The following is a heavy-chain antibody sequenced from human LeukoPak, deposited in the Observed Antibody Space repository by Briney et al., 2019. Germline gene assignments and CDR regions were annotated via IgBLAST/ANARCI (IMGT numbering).Heavy chain of an antibody. V-gene: IGHV3-30*18. CDR3: AKGGGTGYSSSWYSN. CDR2: ISFDGSNK. CDR1: GFTFRTFG. D-gene: IGHD6-13*01. Sequence: GGSLRLSCAASGFTFRTFGMHWVRQAAGKGLEWVSVISFDGSNKYYADSVKGRFTISRDNSKNTLYLQMNSLRTEDTAVYYCAKGGGTGYSSSWYSNWGQGTLVTVSS. J-gene: IGHJ4*02.